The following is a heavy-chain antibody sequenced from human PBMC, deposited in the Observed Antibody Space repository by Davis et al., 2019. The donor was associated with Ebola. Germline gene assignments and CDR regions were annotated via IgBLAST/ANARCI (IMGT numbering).Heavy chain of an antibody. J-gene: IGHJ3*02. Sequence: SETLSLTCAVSGGSISSSTWWSWVRQSPGKGLEWIGEIYPSWNTNYNPSLKSRVTISVDRSKNQFSLKLNSVTAADTAVYYCARPLATSGRAYDAFEIWGQGTVVTVSS. D-gene: IGHD6-13*01. CDR1: GGSISSSTW. CDR3: ARPLATSGRAYDAFEI. V-gene: IGHV4-4*02. CDR2: IYPSWNT.